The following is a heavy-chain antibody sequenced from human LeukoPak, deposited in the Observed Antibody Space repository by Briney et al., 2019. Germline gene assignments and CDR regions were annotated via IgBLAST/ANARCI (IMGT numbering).Heavy chain of an antibody. J-gene: IGHJ6*03. CDR3: ARDNYLNPRVMDV. Sequence: SETLSLTCTVSGGSISSYHWSWIRQPPGKGLEWIGFIYYTGTTEYSPSLKSRVTLSLDTSKNHFSLKLRSVTAADTAVYFCARDNYLNPRVMDVWGKGTTVTVSS. V-gene: IGHV4-59*01. CDR2: IYYTGTT. CDR1: GGSISSYH. D-gene: IGHD5-24*01.